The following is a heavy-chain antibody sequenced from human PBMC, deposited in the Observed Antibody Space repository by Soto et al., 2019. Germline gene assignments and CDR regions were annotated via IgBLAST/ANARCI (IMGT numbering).Heavy chain of an antibody. CDR2: ISYDGINK. Sequence: QVQLVESGGGVVQPGRSLRLSCAASGFTFSSYGMHWVRQAPGKGLEWVAVISYDGINKYYADSVKGRFTISRDNSKNTLYLQMNRLRADDTAVYDCAKDLGHGGRGAFDIWGQGTMVTVSS. CDR1: GFTFSSYG. J-gene: IGHJ3*02. D-gene: IGHD7-27*01. V-gene: IGHV3-30*18. CDR3: AKDLGHGGRGAFDI.